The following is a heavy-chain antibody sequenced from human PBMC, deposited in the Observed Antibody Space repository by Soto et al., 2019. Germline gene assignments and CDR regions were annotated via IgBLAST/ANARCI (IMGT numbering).Heavy chain of an antibody. J-gene: IGHJ6*02. D-gene: IGHD6-19*01. Sequence: SETLSLTCAVYGGSFSGYYWSWIRQPPGKGLEWIGEINHSGSTNYNPSLKSRVTISVDTSKNQFSLKLSSVTAADTAVYYCARDYGYSSGWYIGRGPENYGMDVWGQGTTVTVSS. V-gene: IGHV4-34*01. CDR2: INHSGST. CDR3: ARDYGYSSGWYIGRGPENYGMDV. CDR1: GGSFSGYY.